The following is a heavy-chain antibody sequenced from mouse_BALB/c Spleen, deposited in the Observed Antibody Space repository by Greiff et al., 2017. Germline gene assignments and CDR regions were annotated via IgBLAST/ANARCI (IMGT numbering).Heavy chain of an antibody. J-gene: IGHJ2*01. Sequence: EVKLVESGGGLVQPGGSLKLSCAASGFTFSSYGMSWVRQTPDKRLELVATINSNGGSTYYPDSVKGRFTISRDNAKNTLYLQMSSLKSEDTAMCYCARNYYGYEDYWGQGTTLTVSS. CDR2: INSNGGST. D-gene: IGHD1-2*01. V-gene: IGHV5-6-3*01. CDR1: GFTFSSYG. CDR3: ARNYYGYEDY.